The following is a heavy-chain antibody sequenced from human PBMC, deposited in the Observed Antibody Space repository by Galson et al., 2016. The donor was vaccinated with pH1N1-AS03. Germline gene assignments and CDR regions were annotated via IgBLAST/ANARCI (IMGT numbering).Heavy chain of an antibody. CDR3: ARGGGSPHWFDP. D-gene: IGHD1-26*01. CDR1: GFTFSIYA. J-gene: IGHJ5*02. CDR2: VGGVDGSL. V-gene: IGHV3-23*01. Sequence: SLRLSCAASGFTFSIYAMHWVRQAPGKGLEWVSGVGGVDGSLWYAESVKGRFTVSRDNSKGTLDLQMNSLRADDTALYYCARGGGSPHWFDPWGQGTLVTVSS.